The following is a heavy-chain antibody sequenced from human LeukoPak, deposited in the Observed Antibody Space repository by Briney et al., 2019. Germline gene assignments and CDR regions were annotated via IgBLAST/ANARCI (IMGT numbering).Heavy chain of an antibody. V-gene: IGHV4-59*12. CDR2: INNGGST. CDR1: GGSITNYY. D-gene: IGHD4-17*01. J-gene: IGHJ3*02. CDR3: ARCPYGDYDAFDI. Sequence: SETLSLTCTVSGGSITNYYWSWIRQPPGKGLEWIGYINNGGSTNHDPSLRSRVTISVDTSKNQFSLKLSSVTAADTAVYYCARCPYGDYDAFDIWGQGTMVTVSS.